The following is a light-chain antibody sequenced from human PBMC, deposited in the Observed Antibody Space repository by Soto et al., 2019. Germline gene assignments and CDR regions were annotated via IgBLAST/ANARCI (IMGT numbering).Light chain of an antibody. J-gene: IGKJ5*01. CDR2: GSS. V-gene: IGKV3-11*01. CDR3: QQRSNWPPPIT. CDR1: QSVSSN. Sequence: IVMTQSPATLSVSTGERATLSRRAIQSVSSNLAWYQQKPGQAPRLLIYGSSNRATGVPVRFSGSGSGTDFTLTINSLEPEDFAVYYCQQRSNWPPPITFGQGTLLEIK.